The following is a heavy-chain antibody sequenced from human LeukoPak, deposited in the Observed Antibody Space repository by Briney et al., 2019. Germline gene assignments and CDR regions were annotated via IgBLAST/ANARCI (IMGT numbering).Heavy chain of an antibody. J-gene: IGHJ4*02. D-gene: IGHD1-26*01. V-gene: IGHV1-58*02. CDR2: IVVGSGNT. CDR3: AAGGRGSYYDWLSDY. CDR1: GFTFTSSA. Sequence: SVKVSCKASGFTFTSSAMQWVRQARGQRLEWIGWIVVGSGNTNYAQKFEERVTITRDMHTSTAYMELSSLRSEDTVVYYCAAGGRGSYYDWLSDYWGQGTLVTVSS.